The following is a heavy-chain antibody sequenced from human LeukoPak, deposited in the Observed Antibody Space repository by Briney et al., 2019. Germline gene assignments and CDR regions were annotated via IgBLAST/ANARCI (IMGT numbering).Heavy chain of an antibody. D-gene: IGHD3-22*01. Sequence: GGSLRLSCAASGFTVSSSYMGWVRQAPGKGLEWVSVLYSDGSTYYPDSVKGRFTISRDNSQNTLYLQMDSLRAEDTAVYYCARLYDSSGYGAFDIWGQGTMVTVSS. CDR2: LYSDGST. CDR3: ARLYDSSGYGAFDI. V-gene: IGHV3-66*02. CDR1: GFTVSSSY. J-gene: IGHJ3*02.